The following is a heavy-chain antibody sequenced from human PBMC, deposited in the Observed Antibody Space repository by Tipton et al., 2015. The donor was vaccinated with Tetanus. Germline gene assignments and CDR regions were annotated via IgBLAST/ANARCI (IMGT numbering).Heavy chain of an antibody. V-gene: IGHV4-39*07. CDR3: ARMQRYGMDV. CDR1: GGSISSSTYY. Sequence: TLSLTCTVFGGSISSSTYYWGWIRQPPGKGLEWIGRIYTSESTNYNPSLKSRLTMSVDTSKNQFSLRLNSVTAADTAVYYCARMQRYGMDVWGQGTTVTVSS. CDR2: IYTSEST. J-gene: IGHJ6*02. D-gene: IGHD6-25*01.